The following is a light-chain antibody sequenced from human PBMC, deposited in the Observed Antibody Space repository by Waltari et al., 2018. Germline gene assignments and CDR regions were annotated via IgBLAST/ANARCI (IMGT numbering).Light chain of an antibody. CDR1: EFVGNDY. V-gene: IGKV3-20*01. Sequence: ELVLTQSPGTLSWSPGERATLSCRASEFVGNDYLAWYQQKPGQAPRLLIYDASRRATGTPDRFSGSGSGTDFSLTISRLEPEDFAVYYCQKYYSSPWTFGQGTKVDI. CDR2: DAS. J-gene: IGKJ1*01. CDR3: QKYYSSPWT.